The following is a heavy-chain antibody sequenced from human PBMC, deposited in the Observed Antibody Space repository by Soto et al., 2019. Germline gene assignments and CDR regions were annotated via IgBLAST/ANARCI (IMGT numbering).Heavy chain of an antibody. Sequence: SETLSLTCSVSAGSISNYHWSWIRQPPGKGLEWIGYIFYIGKTNYNPSLKSRVTISLDTSKNQFSLRLDSVTAADTAVYYCARVLEVAGGFDPWGQGTLVTVSS. J-gene: IGHJ5*02. CDR3: ARVLEVAGGFDP. CDR1: AGSISNYH. D-gene: IGHD2-15*01. V-gene: IGHV4-59*01. CDR2: IFYIGKT.